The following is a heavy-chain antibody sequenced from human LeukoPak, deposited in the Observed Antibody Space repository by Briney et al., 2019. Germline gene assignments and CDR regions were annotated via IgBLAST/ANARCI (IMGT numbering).Heavy chain of an antibody. V-gene: IGHV3-66*01. CDR2: IYSGGST. D-gene: IGHD4-17*01. CDR3: ARSSDGDYYYYFDY. Sequence: GGSLRLSCAASGFTVSSNYMSWVRQAPGKGLEWVSVIYSGGSTEYADSVKGRFTVSRDNSKNTLYLQMNSLRAEDTAVYYCARSSDGDYYYYFDYWGQGTLVTVSS. J-gene: IGHJ4*02. CDR1: GFTVSSNY.